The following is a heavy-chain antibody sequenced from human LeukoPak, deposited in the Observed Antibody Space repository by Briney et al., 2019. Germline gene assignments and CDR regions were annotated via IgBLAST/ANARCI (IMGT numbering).Heavy chain of an antibody. D-gene: IGHD4-17*01. CDR3: ARPTYGDNGGG. Sequence: GGSLRLSWAASGLTFSTYGMHWFRQAPGKGLEWVAFIRYDGSNKYYADSVRGRFTISRDNAKNSLYLQMISLRAEDTAVYYCARPTYGDNGGGWGQGTLVTVSS. CDR1: GLTFSTYG. CDR2: IRYDGSNK. V-gene: IGHV3-30*02. J-gene: IGHJ4*02.